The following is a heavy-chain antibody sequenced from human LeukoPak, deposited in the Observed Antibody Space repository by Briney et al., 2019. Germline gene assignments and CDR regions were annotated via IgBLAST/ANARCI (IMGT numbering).Heavy chain of an antibody. V-gene: IGHV4-34*01. J-gene: IGHJ2*01. D-gene: IGHD5-18*01. Sequence: SETLSLTCAVYGGSFSGYYWSWIRQPPGKGLEWIGYIYSSGRTYYNPSLKSRLTISVDTSKNQFSLKLSSVTAADTAVYYCASLDTAMVTYDWYFDLWGRGTLVTVSS. CDR3: ASLDTAMVTYDWYFDL. CDR1: GGSFSGYY. CDR2: IYSSGRT.